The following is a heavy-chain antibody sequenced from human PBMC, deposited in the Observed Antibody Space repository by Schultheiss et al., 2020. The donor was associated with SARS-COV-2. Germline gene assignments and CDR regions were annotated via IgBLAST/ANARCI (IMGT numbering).Heavy chain of an antibody. J-gene: IGHJ2*01. CDR1: GYSFTSYW. CDR2: IYPGDSDT. V-gene: IGHV5-51*01. D-gene: IGHD3-16*02. Sequence: GESLKISCKGSGYSFTSYWIGWVRQMPGKGLEWMGIIYPGDSDTRYSPSFQGHVTISADKSISTAYLQWSSLKASDTAMYYCARGSRSDDYVWGSYRMDWYFDLWGRGTLVTVSS. CDR3: ARGSRSDDYVWGSYRMDWYFDL.